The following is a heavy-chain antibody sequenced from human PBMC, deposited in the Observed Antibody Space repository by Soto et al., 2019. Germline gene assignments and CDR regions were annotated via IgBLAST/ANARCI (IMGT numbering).Heavy chain of an antibody. CDR1: GGSISSGDYY. Sequence: SETLSLTCTVSGGSISSGDYYWSWIRQPPGKGLEWIGYIFYSGNAYYNPSLKSRVSISVDTSKNQFSLKLSSVTAADTAVYYCARDRGSSWMYKWFDPWGQGTLVTVSS. CDR3: ARDRGSSWMYKWFDP. V-gene: IGHV4-30-4*01. CDR2: IFYSGNA. J-gene: IGHJ5*02. D-gene: IGHD6-13*01.